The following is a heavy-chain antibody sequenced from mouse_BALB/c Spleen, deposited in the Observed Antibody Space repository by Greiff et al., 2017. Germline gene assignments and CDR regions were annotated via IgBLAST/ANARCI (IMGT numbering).Heavy chain of an antibody. Sequence: EVHLVESGPGLVKPSQSLSLTCTVTGYSITSDYAWNWIRQFPGNKLEWMGYISYSGSTSYNPSLKSRISITRDTSKNQFFLQLNSVTTEDTATYYCARGDGPHEGFAYWGQGTLVTVSA. D-gene: IGHD2-3*01. CDR3: ARGDGPHEGFAY. CDR2: ISYSGST. CDR1: GYSITSDYA. V-gene: IGHV3-2*02. J-gene: IGHJ3*01.